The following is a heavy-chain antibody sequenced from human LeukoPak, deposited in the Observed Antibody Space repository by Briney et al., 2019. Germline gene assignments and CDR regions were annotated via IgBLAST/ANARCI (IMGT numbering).Heavy chain of an antibody. CDR2: IKQDGSEK. D-gene: IGHD4-11*01. CDR1: GFTFSAYR. V-gene: IGHV3-7*05. CDR3: ARQSPLTTRTFFDY. Sequence: GSLRLSCAASGFTFSAYRMSWVRQAPGKGLEWVANIKQDGSEKYYVDSVKGRFTISRDNPKNSMFLQMNSLRAEDTAVYYCARQSPLTTRTFFDYWGQGTLVTVSS. J-gene: IGHJ4*02.